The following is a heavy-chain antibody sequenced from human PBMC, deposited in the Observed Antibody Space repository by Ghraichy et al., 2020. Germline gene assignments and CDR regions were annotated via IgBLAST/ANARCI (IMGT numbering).Heavy chain of an antibody. Sequence: GGSLRLSCAASGFTFSAYYMSWVRQAPGKGLETVAFVGVSGASGEYADSVKGRFTISRDDSKNTLYLQMSSLRVEDTALYYCAKGTGGWSNFDHWGQGTLVTVSS. D-gene: IGHD2-8*02. CDR2: VGVSGASG. CDR3: AKGTGGWSNFDH. J-gene: IGHJ4*02. V-gene: IGHV3-23*01. CDR1: GFTFSAYY.